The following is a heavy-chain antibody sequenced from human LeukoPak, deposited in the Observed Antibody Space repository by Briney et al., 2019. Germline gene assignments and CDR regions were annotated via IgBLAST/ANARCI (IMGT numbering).Heavy chain of an antibody. D-gene: IGHD4-17*01. Sequence: SETLSLTCSVYGVSLSGFYWSWIRQSPEKGLEWIGEINHNGNTNYNPSLKSRITVSVDTSKNQFSLKLDSVTAADTAVYYCARRRLYADGQRGSFQHWGQGTLVTVSS. V-gene: IGHV4-34*01. CDR1: GVSLSGFY. CDR3: ARRRLYADGQRGSFQH. J-gene: IGHJ1*01. CDR2: INHNGNT.